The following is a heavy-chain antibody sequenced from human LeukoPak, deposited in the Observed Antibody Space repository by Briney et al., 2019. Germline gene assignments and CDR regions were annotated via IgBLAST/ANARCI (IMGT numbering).Heavy chain of an antibody. CDR2: ISSSSSYI. CDR1: GFTFSSYS. Sequence: GGSLRLSCAASGFTFSSYSMNWVRQAPGKGLEWVSSISSSSSYIYYADSVKGRFTISRDNAKNSLYLQMNSLRAEDTAVYYCARVSSSGWYGDYWGQGTLVTVSS. D-gene: IGHD6-19*01. J-gene: IGHJ4*02. CDR3: ARVSSSGWYGDY. V-gene: IGHV3-21*01.